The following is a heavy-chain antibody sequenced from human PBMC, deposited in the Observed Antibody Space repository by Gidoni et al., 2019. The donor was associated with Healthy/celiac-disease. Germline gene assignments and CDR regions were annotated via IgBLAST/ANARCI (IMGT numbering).Heavy chain of an antibody. J-gene: IGHJ4*02. V-gene: IGHV3-21*01. D-gene: IGHD1-26*01. CDR1: GFTFSSYS. CDR3: ARDRAGSYYFDY. CDR2: ISSSSSYI. Sequence: VQLVESGGGLVKPGGSLRLSCAASGFTFSSYSMNWVRQAPGKGLEWVSSISSSSSYIYYADSVKGRFTISRDNAKNSLYLQMNSLRAEDTAVYYCARDRAGSYYFDYWGQGTLVTVSS.